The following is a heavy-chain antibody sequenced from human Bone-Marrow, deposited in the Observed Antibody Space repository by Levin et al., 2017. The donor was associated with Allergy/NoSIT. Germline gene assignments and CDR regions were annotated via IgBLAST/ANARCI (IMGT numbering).Heavy chain of an antibody. CDR1: GFTFANYY. CDR3: AREPSETCYFDS. D-gene: IGHD6-19*01. V-gene: IGHV1-46*01. CDR2: IDPNSGLI. Sequence: PRASVKVSCKASGFTFANYYLHWVRQAPAQGLEWMGRIDPNSGLIHDAQKFQGRVTMTGDTSTNTVYMELSSLTSGDTAVYYCAREPSETCYFDSWGQGTLVTVSS. J-gene: IGHJ4*02.